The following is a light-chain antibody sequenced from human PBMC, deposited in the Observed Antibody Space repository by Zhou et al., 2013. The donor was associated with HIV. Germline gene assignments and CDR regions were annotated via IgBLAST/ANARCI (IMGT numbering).Light chain of an antibody. CDR2: GAS. J-gene: IGKJ2*01. CDR3: QQYHRYPPT. Sequence: DIQMTQSPSALSASVGDRITITCRASQSISAWLAWYQHKPGKGPKLLIHGASILEGGVPSRFSGSGSGTEFTLTISSLQPDDFALYYCQQYHRYPPTFGQGTKVEIK. V-gene: IGKV1-5*03. CDR1: QSISAW.